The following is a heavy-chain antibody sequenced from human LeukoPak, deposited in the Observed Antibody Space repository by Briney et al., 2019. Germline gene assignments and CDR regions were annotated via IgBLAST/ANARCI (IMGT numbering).Heavy chain of an antibody. J-gene: IGHJ5*02. Sequence: GASVKVSCKASGYTFTSFAKHWVRQAPGQRLEWVGWINAGNGNTQYSQEFQGRVSITRDTSATTAYMELSSLRSEDTAVYYCALRGSSGYYYFRWFDPWGQGTLVTVSS. D-gene: IGHD3-22*01. V-gene: IGHV1-3*03. CDR3: ALRGSSGYYYFRWFDP. CDR2: INAGNGNT. CDR1: GYTFTSFA.